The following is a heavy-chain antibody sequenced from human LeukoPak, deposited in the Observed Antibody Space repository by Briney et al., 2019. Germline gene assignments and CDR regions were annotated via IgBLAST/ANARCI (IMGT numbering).Heavy chain of an antibody. Sequence: SETLSLTCAVYGGSFSGYYWSWIRQPPGKGLEWIGEINHSGSTNYNPSLKSRVTISVDTSKNQFSLKLSSVTAADTAVYYCARRSYYFDYWGQGTLVNVSS. CDR3: ARRSYYFDY. CDR2: INHSGST. D-gene: IGHD3-16*01. V-gene: IGHV4-34*01. CDR1: GGSFSGYY. J-gene: IGHJ4*02.